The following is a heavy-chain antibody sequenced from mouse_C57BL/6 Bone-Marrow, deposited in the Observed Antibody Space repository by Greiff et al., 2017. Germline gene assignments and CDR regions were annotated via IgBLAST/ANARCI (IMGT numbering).Heavy chain of an antibody. CDR1: GFTFSSYG. CDR2: ISSGGSYT. Sequence: EVQRVESGGDLVKPGGSLKLSCAASGFTFSSYGMPWVRPTPDKRLEWVATISSGGSYTYYPDSVKGLFTSTRDNDKKALYQQMSSLKAEAAAWYCGASRDYGNGPFAYWGQGTLVTVSA. CDR3: ASRDYGNGPFAY. D-gene: IGHD1-1*01. V-gene: IGHV5-6*01. J-gene: IGHJ3*01.